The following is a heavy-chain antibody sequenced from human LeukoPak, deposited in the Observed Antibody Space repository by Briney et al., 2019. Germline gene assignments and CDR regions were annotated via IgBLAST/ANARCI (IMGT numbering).Heavy chain of an antibody. J-gene: IGHJ6*02. V-gene: IGHV3-23*01. CDR3: ARALWFGDLGDYYGMDV. CDR1: GFTLSNYA. Sequence: GGSLRLSCAASGFTLSNYAMNWVRQAPGKGLEWVSAISGSGGRTYYADSVKGRFTISRDNSKNTLYLQTDSLRAEDTAVYYCARALWFGDLGDYYGMDVWGQGTTVTVSS. CDR2: ISGSGGRT. D-gene: IGHD3-10*01.